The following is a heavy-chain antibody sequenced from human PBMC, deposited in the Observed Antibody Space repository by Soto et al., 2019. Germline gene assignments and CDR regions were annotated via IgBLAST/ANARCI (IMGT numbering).Heavy chain of an antibody. CDR2: ISGSGGST. J-gene: IGHJ6*02. D-gene: IGHD1-1*01. V-gene: IGHV3-23*01. CDR3: ANRYNWIDFDYYYYYGMDV. Sequence: GGSLRLSCAASGFTFSSYAMSWVRQAPGKGLDWVSAISGSGGSTYYADSVEGRFTISRDNSKNTLYLQMNSLRAEDTAVYYCANRYNWIDFDYYYYYGMDVWGQGTTVPVSS. CDR1: GFTFSSYA.